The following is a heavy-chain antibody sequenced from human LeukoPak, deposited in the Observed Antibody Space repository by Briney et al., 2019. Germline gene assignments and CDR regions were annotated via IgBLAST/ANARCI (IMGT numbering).Heavy chain of an antibody. CDR1: GFTLSSYA. Sequence: PGGSLRLSCAASGFTLSSYAMNWVRQAPGKGLEWVSVISGSGAGTYYADSVKGRFTISRDNSKNTLFLQMNSLRAEDTALYYCAKGGSGSGTNYFDYWGQGTLVTVSS. V-gene: IGHV3-23*01. J-gene: IGHJ4*02. CDR3: AKGGSGSGTNYFDY. CDR2: ISGSGAGT. D-gene: IGHD3-10*01.